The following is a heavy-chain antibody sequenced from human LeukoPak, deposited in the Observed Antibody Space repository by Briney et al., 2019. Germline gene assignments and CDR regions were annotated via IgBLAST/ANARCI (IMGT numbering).Heavy chain of an antibody. J-gene: IGHJ3*02. Sequence: GSLRLSCVVSGFAFSSNWWSWVRQPPGKGLEWVGEIYHSGSTNYNPSLKSRVTISVDKSKNQFSLKLSSVTAADTAVYYCAARGSGDAFDIWGQGTMVTVSS. V-gene: IGHV4-4*02. D-gene: IGHD3-10*01. CDR3: AARGSGDAFDI. CDR2: IYHSGST. CDR1: GFAFSSNW.